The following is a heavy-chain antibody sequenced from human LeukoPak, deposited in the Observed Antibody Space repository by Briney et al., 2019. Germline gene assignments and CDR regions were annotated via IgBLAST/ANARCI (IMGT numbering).Heavy chain of an antibody. CDR2: IYHSGST. D-gene: IGHD2-21*01. CDR3: ARNGLWFGWLDP. Sequence: SQTLSLTCAVSGGSISSGGYSWSWIRQPPGKGLEWIGYIYHSGSTYYNPSLKSRVTISVDRSKNQFSLKLSSVTAADTAVYYCARNGLWFGWLDPWGQGTLVTVSS. CDR1: GGSISSGGYS. J-gene: IGHJ5*02. V-gene: IGHV4-30-2*01.